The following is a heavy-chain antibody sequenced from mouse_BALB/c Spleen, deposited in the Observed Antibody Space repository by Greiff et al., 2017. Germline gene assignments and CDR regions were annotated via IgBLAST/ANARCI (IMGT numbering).Heavy chain of an antibody. CDR3: ARTYYGSSYWYFGV. D-gene: IGHD1-1*01. V-gene: IGHV3-2*02. J-gene: IGHJ1*01. CDR2: ISYSGST. Sequence: EVMLVESGPGLVKPSQSLSLTCTVTGYSITSDYAWNWIRQFPGNKLEWMGYISYSGSTSYNPSLKSRISITRDTSKNQFFLQLNSVTTEDTATYYCARTYYGSSYWYFGVWGAGNTVTVSS. CDR1: GYSITSDYA.